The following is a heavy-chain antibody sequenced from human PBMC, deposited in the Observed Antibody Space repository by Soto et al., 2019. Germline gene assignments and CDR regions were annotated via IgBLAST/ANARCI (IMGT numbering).Heavy chain of an antibody. CDR1: GFTFSTYS. J-gene: IGHJ6*02. Sequence: EVQLVESGGGLVQPGGSLRLSCAASGFTFSTYSMNWVRQAPGKGLEWLSYISTSSTTIYYADPVKGRFTISRDNAKNSLYLQMSSLRDEDTAVYNCARTRHGDSYGSAYYCYALDVWGQGTTVTVSS. V-gene: IGHV3-48*02. CDR2: ISTSSTTI. D-gene: IGHD5-18*01. CDR3: ARTRHGDSYGSAYYCYALDV.